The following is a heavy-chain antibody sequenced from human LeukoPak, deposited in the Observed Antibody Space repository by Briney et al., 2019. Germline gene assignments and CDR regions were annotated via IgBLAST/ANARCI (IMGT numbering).Heavy chain of an antibody. V-gene: IGHV4-39*01. J-gene: IGHJ6*03. Sequence: SETLSLTCAVSGASISGSGYYWGWIRQPPGKGLEWIGNIYSSGSTYYNASLQSRVTISIDTSKNQFSLRLNSVTAADTAVYYCARLTNYYGSGSYSYYYYYYMDVWGKGTAVTISS. D-gene: IGHD3-10*01. CDR1: GASISGSGYY. CDR3: ARLTNYYGSGSYSYYYYYYMDV. CDR2: IYSSGST.